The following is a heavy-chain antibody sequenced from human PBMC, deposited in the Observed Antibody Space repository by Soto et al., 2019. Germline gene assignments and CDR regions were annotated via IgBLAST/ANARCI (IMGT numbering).Heavy chain of an antibody. CDR2: INHSGSI. CDR1: GGSFSDYH. CDR3: VTFVGATIVIRGSPRDS. D-gene: IGHD3-10*01. J-gene: IGHJ4*02. Sequence: QVQLQQWGAGLLKPSETLSLTCAVYGGSFSDYHWSWIRQPPGKGLEWIGEINHSGSINYNPSLKSRVTISGDTSRNQFSLNLSSVTASDTAVYYCVTFVGATIVIRGSPRDSCGQGTLVTVSS. V-gene: IGHV4-34*01.